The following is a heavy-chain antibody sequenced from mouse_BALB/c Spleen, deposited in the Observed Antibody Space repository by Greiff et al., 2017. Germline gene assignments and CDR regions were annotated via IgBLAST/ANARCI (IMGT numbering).Heavy chain of an antibody. D-gene: IGHD2-3*01. CDR2: ISDGGSYT. J-gene: IGHJ4*01. Sequence: EVKLMESGGGLVKPGGSLKLSCAASGFTFSDYYMYWVRQTPEKRLEWVATISDGGSYTYYPDSVKGRFTISRDNAKNNLYLQMSSLKSEDTAMYYCARDDGGAMDYWGQGTSVTVSS. CDR3: ARDDGGAMDY. V-gene: IGHV5-4*02. CDR1: GFTFSDYY.